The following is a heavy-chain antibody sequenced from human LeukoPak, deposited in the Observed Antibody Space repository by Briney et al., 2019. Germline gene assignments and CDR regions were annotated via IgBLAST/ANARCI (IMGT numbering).Heavy chain of an antibody. V-gene: IGHV3-23*01. CDR3: TKDVQVGPTRGFFDF. J-gene: IGHJ4*03. CDR2: ISATGFTT. CDR1: GFTFSSYT. D-gene: IGHD1-26*01. Sequence: EGSLRLSCAASGFTFSSYTMSWVRQAPGKGLEWISVISATGFTTYHTDSVKGRFTISRDNSKSMLYLQMDGLRAEDTAIYFCTKDVQVGPTRGFFDFWGQGTLVTVSS.